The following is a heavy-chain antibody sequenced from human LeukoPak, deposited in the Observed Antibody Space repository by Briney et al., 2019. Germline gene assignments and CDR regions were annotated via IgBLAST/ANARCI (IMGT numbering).Heavy chain of an antibody. Sequence: SETLSLTCTVAGGSISSGSFHWGWIRRPPGKGLELISTIYYSGSTYYHPSLKSRVTISVDTSKNQFSLKLTSVTAADTAAYYCARHVRRGVGATFFDQWGQGALVTVSS. CDR1: GGSISSGSFH. CDR3: ARHVRRGVGATFFDQ. D-gene: IGHD1-26*01. J-gene: IGHJ4*02. CDR2: IYYSGST. V-gene: IGHV4-39*01.